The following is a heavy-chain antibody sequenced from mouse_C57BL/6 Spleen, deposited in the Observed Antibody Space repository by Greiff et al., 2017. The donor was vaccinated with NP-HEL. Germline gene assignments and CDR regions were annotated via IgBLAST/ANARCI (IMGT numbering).Heavy chain of an antibody. V-gene: IGHV1-64*01. CDR2: IHPSSGST. D-gene: IGHD2-4*01. Sequence: VQLQQPGAELVKPGASVKLSCKASGYTFTSYWMPWVKQRPGQGLEWIGMIHPSSGSTNYNEKFQSKATLTVDKSSSTAYMHLSSLTSEDSAVYYCARPLFYHYTWFADWGQRTLVTVSA. J-gene: IGHJ3*01. CDR1: GYTFTSYW. CDR3: ARPLFYHYTWFAD.